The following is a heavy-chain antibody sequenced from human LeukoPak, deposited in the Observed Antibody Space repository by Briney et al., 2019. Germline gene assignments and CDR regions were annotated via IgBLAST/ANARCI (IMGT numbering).Heavy chain of an antibody. CDR3: ARIRSRKWGFDY. CDR2: INHFGST. CDR1: GGSFIGYH. Sequence: PSETLSLTCAVYGGSFIGYHWSWIRQPPGKGLEWIGEINHFGSTNYNPSLKSRVTISIDTSKNQFSLKLSSVTAADTAVYYCARIRSRKWGFDYWGQGTLVTVSS. J-gene: IGHJ4*02. V-gene: IGHV4-34*01. D-gene: IGHD1-26*01.